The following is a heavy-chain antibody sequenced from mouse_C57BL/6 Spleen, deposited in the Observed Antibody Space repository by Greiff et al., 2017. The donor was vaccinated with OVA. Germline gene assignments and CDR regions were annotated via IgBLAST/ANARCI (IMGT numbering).Heavy chain of an antibody. J-gene: IGHJ2*01. V-gene: IGHV1-80*01. CDR1: GYAFSSYW. CDR2: IYPGDGDT. Sequence: QVQLQQSGAELVKPGASVKISCKASGYAFSSYWMNWVKQRPGKGLEWIGQIYPGDGDTNYNGKFKGKATLTADKSSSTAYMQLSSLTSEDSAVYFCARGDYGSSFDYWGQGTTRTVSS. D-gene: IGHD1-1*01. CDR3: ARGDYGSSFDY.